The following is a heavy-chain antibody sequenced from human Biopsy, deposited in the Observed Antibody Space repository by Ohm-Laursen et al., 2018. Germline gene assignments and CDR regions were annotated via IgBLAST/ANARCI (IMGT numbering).Heavy chain of an antibody. CDR3: TRGGYYYDSLAYYYWFDP. D-gene: IGHD3-22*01. CDR1: GYTFTGYH. V-gene: IGHV1-2*02. Sequence: ASVKVSCKVSGYTFTGYHVHWVRQAPGQGLEWMGWINAKTGDANYAQKFQGRVTMTRDTSISTAYVDLSSLRSDDTAVYYCTRGGYYYDSLAYYYWFDPWGQGTLVTVSS. CDR2: INAKTGDA. J-gene: IGHJ5*02.